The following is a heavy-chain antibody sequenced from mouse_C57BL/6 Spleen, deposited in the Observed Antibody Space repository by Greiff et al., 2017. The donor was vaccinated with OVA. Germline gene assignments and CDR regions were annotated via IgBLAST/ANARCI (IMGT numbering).Heavy chain of an antibody. D-gene: IGHD2-1*01. J-gene: IGHJ3*01. Sequence: QVQLQQSGAELVRPGASVTLSCKASGYTFTDYEMHWVKQTPVHGLEWIGAIDPETGGTAYNQKFKGKAILTADKSSSTAYMELRSLTSEDSAVYYCTREGIYYGNFGAYWGQGTLVTVSA. CDR3: TREGIYYGNFGAY. CDR2: IDPETGGT. V-gene: IGHV1-15*01. CDR1: GYTFTDYE.